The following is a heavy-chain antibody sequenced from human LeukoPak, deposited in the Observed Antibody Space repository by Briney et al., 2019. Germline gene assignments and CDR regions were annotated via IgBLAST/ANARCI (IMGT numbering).Heavy chain of an antibody. D-gene: IGHD6-19*01. V-gene: IGHV4-34*01. Sequence: SETLPLTCAVYGGSFSSYYWSWIRQPPGKGLEWIGEINHIGSTNYNPSLKSRVTISVDTSKNQFSLKLSSVTAADTAVYYCARTRIAVAGALGYWGQGTLVTVSS. CDR3: ARTRIAVAGALGY. CDR2: INHIGST. CDR1: GGSFSSYY. J-gene: IGHJ4*02.